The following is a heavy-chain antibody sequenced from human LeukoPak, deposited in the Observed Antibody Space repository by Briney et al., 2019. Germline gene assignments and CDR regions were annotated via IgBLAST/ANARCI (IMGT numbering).Heavy chain of an antibody. Sequence: SETLSLTCTVSGGSISSGSYYWSWIRQPAGKGLEWIGRIYTSGSTNYNPSLKSRVTISVDTSKNQFSLKLSSVTAADTAVYYCARAPELSHIIQYYYYYYYMDVWGKGTTVTVSS. CDR2: IYTSGST. CDR3: ARAPELSHIIQYYYYYYYMDV. D-gene: IGHD1-26*01. CDR1: GGSISSGSYY. V-gene: IGHV4-61*02. J-gene: IGHJ6*03.